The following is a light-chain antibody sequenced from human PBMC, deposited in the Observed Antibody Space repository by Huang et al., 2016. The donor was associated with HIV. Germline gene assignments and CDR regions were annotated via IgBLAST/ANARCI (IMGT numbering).Light chain of an antibody. CDR3: QQYDDWPPWT. CDR1: PNIPR. Sequence: EIVMTQSPATLSVSPGERATLSCRASPNIPRLAWYQHKPGQAPRLLIYDASSRATGVPARFSGGGSGTDFTLTVSSLQSDDFALYYCQQYDDWPPWTFGQGTQVDMK. V-gene: IGKV3-15*01. J-gene: IGKJ1*01. CDR2: DAS.